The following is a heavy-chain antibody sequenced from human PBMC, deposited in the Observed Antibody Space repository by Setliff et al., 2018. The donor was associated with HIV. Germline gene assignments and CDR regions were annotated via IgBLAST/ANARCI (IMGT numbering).Heavy chain of an antibody. J-gene: IGHJ4*02. CDR2: MNHRGVI. D-gene: IGHD1-26*01. CDR1: GGSFSGYY. CDR3: ATYSVGEGGRGH. V-gene: IGHV4-34*01. Sequence: SETLSLTCAVYGGSFSGYYWTWIRQPPGKGLEFIGEMNHRGVIKYLSSLKSRVTMAVDTSKKQFSLKLSSVTAADTAMYYCATYSVGEGGRGHWGQGTLVTVSS.